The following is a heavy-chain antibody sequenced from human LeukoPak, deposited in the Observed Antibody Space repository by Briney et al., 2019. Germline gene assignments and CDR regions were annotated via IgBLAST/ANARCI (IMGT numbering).Heavy chain of an antibody. D-gene: IGHD2-21*02. J-gene: IGHJ5*02. CDR2: ISASSSYI. CDR3: ARLYCDGDCYP. Sequence: GGSLRLSCAASGFTFSSYSMNWVRQAPGKGPEWVSSISASSSYIYYTDSVKGRFTISRDNAKNSLFLQMNSLRAEDTAVYYCARLYCDGDCYPWGQGTLVTVSS. CDR1: GFTFSSYS. V-gene: IGHV3-21*01.